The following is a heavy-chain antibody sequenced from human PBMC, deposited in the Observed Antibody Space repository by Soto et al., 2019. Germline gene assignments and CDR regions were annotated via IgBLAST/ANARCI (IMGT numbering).Heavy chain of an antibody. J-gene: IGHJ4*02. Sequence: ASVKVSCKASGYSFTSLDINWVRQTAGQGLEWMGWMQPSTGRTGYAQKFQGRVTMTRDTSINTAYMELSRLRSDDTAVYYCARGSRGEDFDYWGQGTLVTVSS. CDR2: MQPSTGRT. CDR1: GYSFTSLD. CDR3: ARGSRGEDFDY. D-gene: IGHD3-16*01. V-gene: IGHV1-8*01.